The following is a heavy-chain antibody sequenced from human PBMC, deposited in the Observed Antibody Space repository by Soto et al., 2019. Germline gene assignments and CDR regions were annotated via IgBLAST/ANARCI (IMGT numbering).Heavy chain of an antibody. CDR3: ARIPVDTYMINWFDP. V-gene: IGHV4-61*08. J-gene: IGHJ5*02. CDR2: IYYSGST. CDR1: GGSVSSGDYY. Sequence: SETLSLTCTVSGGSVSSGDYYWSWIRQPPGKGLEWIGYIYYSGSTNYNPSLRSRVSISLDTSKNQFSLRLTSVTAADTAVYYCARIPVDTYMINWFDPWGQGTLVTVSS. D-gene: IGHD5-18*01.